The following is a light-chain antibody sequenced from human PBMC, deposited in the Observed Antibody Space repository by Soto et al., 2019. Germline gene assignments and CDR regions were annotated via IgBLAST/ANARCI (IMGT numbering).Light chain of an antibody. V-gene: IGLV2-14*01. J-gene: IGLJ2*01. CDR2: DVS. Sequence: QSALTQPASVSGSPGQSITISCTGTSSDVGGYNYVSWYQQHPGKAPKFMIYDVSNRPSGVSNRFSGSKSGNTASLTISGLQAEDEADYYCSSYTSSSTLGHVVXGGGTKVTVL. CDR3: SSYTSSSTLGHVV. CDR1: SSDVGGYNY.